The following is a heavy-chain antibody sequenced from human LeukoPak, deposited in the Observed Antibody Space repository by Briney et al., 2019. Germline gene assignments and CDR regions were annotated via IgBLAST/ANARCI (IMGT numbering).Heavy chain of an antibody. Sequence: SETLSLTCTVSGGSISSGSYYWSWIRQPAGTGLEWIGRIYTSGSTNYNPSLKSRVTISVDTSKNQFSLKLSSVTAADTAVYYCARHVDSSGPHFDYWGQGTLVTVSS. J-gene: IGHJ4*02. V-gene: IGHV4-61*02. CDR1: GGSISSGSYY. CDR3: ARHVDSSGPHFDY. D-gene: IGHD3-22*01. CDR2: IYTSGST.